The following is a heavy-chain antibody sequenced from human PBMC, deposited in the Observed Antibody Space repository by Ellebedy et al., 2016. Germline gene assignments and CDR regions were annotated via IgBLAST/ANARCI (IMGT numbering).Heavy chain of an antibody. CDR3: ASLCSGYQ. CDR2: ISSNGVGT. CDR1: GFTFSASV. V-gene: IGHV3-64*02. D-gene: IGHD3-3*01. Sequence: GESLKISCAASGFTFSASVMHWVRQAPGKGLDYVSAISSNGVGTYYADSVKGRFTISRDNSKNTLYLQMGSLRAEDTDVYYCASLCSGYQWGQGTLVTVSS. J-gene: IGHJ4*02.